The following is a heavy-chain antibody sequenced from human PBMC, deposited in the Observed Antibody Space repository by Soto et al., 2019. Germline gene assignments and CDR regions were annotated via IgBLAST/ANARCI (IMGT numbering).Heavy chain of an antibody. V-gene: IGHV4-59*13. J-gene: IGHJ3*02. CDR2: IDYIGRN. Sequence: KTSETLSLTCTVSGASFTNFYWSWIRQSPGKGLQYLGYIDYIGRNNSNPSLKSRVTASVDPSKNQFSLRLTAVTAADTAVYYCARGYDGSGYIAFDIWGRGTLVTVSS. CDR1: GASFTNFY. CDR3: ARGYDGSGYIAFDI. D-gene: IGHD3-22*01.